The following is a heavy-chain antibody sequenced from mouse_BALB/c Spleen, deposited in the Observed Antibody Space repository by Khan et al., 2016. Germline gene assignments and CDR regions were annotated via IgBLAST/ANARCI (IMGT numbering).Heavy chain of an antibody. V-gene: IGHV1-80*01. J-gene: IGHJ2*01. Sequence: QVQLQQSGAELVRPGSSVKISCKASGYAFSIYWMNWVKQRPGQGLEWIGQIYHGDGDTDYNGKFKDKATLTADKSSSTAYMQLSSLTSEDSAVYFCARSGYGYDDWGQGTTLTVSS. CDR3: ARSGYGYDD. CDR2: IYHGDGDT. D-gene: IGHD2-2*01. CDR1: GYAFSIYW.